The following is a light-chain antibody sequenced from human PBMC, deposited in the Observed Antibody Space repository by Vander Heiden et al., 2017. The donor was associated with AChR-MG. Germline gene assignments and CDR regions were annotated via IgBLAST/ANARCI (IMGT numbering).Light chain of an antibody. CDR2: LGA. V-gene: IGKV2-28*01. J-gene: IGKJ1*01. CDR3: RQALQTPGT. Sequence: IAMTQSPFPLPVTPGEPASISCRSSQSLLHSNGYNYLDGCLQKPGQAPQLLIYLGANRASGGPDRFSGSGSGTDFTLKISRGEAEDVGVYYCRQALQTPGTFGQGTKVEIK. CDR1: QSLLHSNGYNY.